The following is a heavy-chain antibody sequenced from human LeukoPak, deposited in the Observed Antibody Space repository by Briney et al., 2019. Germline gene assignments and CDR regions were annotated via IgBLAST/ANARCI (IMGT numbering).Heavy chain of an antibody. Sequence: GESLKISCKISGYRLTNNWIGWVRQVPGKGLEWMGLIYPGDSDTRYSPSFQDQVTFSVDASISTACLQLSGLRASDTAIYYCVRFGLTSSLDYWGQGTLVTVSS. J-gene: IGHJ4*02. V-gene: IGHV5-51*01. CDR2: IYPGDSDT. D-gene: IGHD6-13*01. CDR1: GYRLTNNW. CDR3: VRFGLTSSLDY.